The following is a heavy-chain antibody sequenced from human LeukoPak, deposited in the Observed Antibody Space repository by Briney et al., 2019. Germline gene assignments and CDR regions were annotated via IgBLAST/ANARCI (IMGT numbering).Heavy chain of an antibody. D-gene: IGHD3-22*01. CDR1: GGTFSSYA. J-gene: IGHJ6*03. V-gene: IGHV1-69*05. Sequence: ASVKVSCKASGGTFSSYAITWVRQAPGQGPEWMGGIIPMFGTANYAQKFQGRVTITTDESTSTVYMELSSLRSEDTAVYYCAINVVIPYYYYMDVWGKGTTVTVSS. CDR3: AINVVIPYYYYMDV. CDR2: IIPMFGTA.